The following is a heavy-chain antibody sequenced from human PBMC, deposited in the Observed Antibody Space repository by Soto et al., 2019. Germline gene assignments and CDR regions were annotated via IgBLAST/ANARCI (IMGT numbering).Heavy chain of an antibody. V-gene: IGHV1-8*01. D-gene: IGHD6-19*01. CDR2: MNPNSGNT. Sequence: ASVKVSCKASGYTFTSYDINWVRQATGQGLEWIGGMNPNSGNTGYAQRVQGRVTMTRNTSISTAYMELSRLRSEDTAVYYCARDKAEAADFDYWGQGILVTVSS. CDR1: GYTFTSYD. J-gene: IGHJ4*02. CDR3: ARDKAEAADFDY.